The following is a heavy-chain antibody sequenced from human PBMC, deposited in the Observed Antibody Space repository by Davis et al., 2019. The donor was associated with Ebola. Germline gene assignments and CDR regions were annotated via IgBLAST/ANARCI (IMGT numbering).Heavy chain of an antibody. CDR1: GYSFTSYW. Sequence: GESLKISCKGSGYSFTSYWISWVRQMPGKGLEWMGRIDPSDSYTNYSPSFQGHVTISADKSISTAYLQWSSLKASDTAMYYCARHRKYSSGWYIGSGIDYWGQGTLVTVSS. CDR2: IDPSDSYT. D-gene: IGHD6-19*01. CDR3: ARHRKYSSGWYIGSGIDY. J-gene: IGHJ4*02. V-gene: IGHV5-10-1*01.